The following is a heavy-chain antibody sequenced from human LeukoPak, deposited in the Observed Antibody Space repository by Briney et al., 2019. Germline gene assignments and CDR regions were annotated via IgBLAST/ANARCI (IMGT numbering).Heavy chain of an antibody. CDR2: IYTSGST. D-gene: IGHD4-17*01. Sequence: SQTLSLTCTVSGGSISSGSYYWSWIRQPAGKGLEWIGRIYTSGSTNYNPSLKSRVTISVDTSKNQFSLKLSSVTAADTAVYYCAGATYGTAVDYWGQGTLVTVSS. CDR1: GGSISSGSYY. V-gene: IGHV4-61*02. CDR3: AGATYGTAVDY. J-gene: IGHJ4*02.